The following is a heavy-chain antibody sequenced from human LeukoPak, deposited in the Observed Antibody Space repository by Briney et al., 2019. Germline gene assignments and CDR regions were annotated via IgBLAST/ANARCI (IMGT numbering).Heavy chain of an antibody. CDR3: ATDRDCTGGNCSSHFDN. CDR1: GITFSSYS. V-gene: IGHV3-7*01. CDR2: IKHDGSDK. Sequence: QPGGSLRLSCVASGITFSSYSMNWVRQAPGKGLEWVANIKHDGSDKYYVDSVKGRFTISRDNAKNSLYLQMNTLRAEDTAVYYCATDRDCTGGNCSSHFDNWGQGTLVSVSS. D-gene: IGHD2-15*01. J-gene: IGHJ4*02.